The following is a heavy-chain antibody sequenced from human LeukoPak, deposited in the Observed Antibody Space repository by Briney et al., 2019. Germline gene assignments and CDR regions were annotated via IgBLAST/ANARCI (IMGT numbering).Heavy chain of an antibody. J-gene: IGHJ3*02. Sequence: ASVKVSCKASGYTFTDYYLHWVRQAPGQGLEWMGWLNPNSGGTNFAQNLQGRVTMTRDTSITTAYMELSTLRSDDTAVYYCARYCPTSCNAGDTFDIWGQGTVVTVSS. CDR1: GYTFTDYY. CDR2: LNPNSGGT. D-gene: IGHD2/OR15-2a*01. V-gene: IGHV1-2*02. CDR3: ARYCPTSCNAGDTFDI.